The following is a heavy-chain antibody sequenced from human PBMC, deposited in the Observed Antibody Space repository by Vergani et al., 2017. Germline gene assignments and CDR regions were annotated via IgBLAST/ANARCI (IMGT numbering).Heavy chain of an antibody. J-gene: IGHJ5*02. D-gene: IGHD2-2*02. CDR3: ARDPQAGLPAAILGWFDP. Sequence: QVQLVQSGAEVKKPGSSVKVSCKASGGTFSSYTISWVRQAPGQGLEWMGRIIPNLGIANYAQKFQGRVTITADKSTSTAYMELSSLRSEDTAVYYCARDPQAGLPAAILGWFDPWGQGTLVTVSS. CDR1: GGTFSSYT. CDR2: IIPNLGIA. V-gene: IGHV1-69*08.